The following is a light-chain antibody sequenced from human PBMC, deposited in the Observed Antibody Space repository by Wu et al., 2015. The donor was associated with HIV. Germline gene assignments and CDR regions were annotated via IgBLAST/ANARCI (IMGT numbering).Light chain of an antibody. V-gene: IGKV3D-11*02. CDR1: QSVSSY. CDR3: QQRSNWLGT. Sequence: EIVLTQSPATLSLSPGERATLSCRASQSVSSYLAWYQQKPGQAPRLLIYDASNRATGIPARFSGGGPGTDFTLTISSLEPEDFAVYYCQQRSNWLGTFGGGTKVEIK. CDR2: DAS. J-gene: IGKJ4*01.